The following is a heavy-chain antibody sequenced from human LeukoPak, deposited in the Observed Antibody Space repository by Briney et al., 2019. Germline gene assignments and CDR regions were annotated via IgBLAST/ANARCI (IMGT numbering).Heavy chain of an antibody. CDR1: GGSSSGYY. CDR2: INHSGST. Sequence: SETLSLTCAVYGGSSSGYYWSWIRQPPGKGLEWIGEINHSGSTNYNPSLKSRVTISVDTSKNQFSLKLSSVTAEDTAVYYCARPPDSSGQGYWGQGTLVTVS. D-gene: IGHD3-22*01. J-gene: IGHJ4*02. CDR3: ARPPDSSGQGY. V-gene: IGHV4-34*01.